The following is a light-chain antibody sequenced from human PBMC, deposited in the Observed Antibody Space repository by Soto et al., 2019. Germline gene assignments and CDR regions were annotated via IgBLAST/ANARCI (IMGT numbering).Light chain of an antibody. J-gene: IGLJ2*01. V-gene: IGLV2-14*01. CDR1: SSDVGGYDY. Sequence: QSALTQPASVSGSPGQSITISCTGTSSDVGGYDYVSWYQHHPGKVPKLMIYEVSNRPSGLSNRFSGSKSGNTASLTISGLQAEDEADYYCSSYASNHIPHVVFGGGTKLTVL. CDR2: EVS. CDR3: SSYASNHIPHVV.